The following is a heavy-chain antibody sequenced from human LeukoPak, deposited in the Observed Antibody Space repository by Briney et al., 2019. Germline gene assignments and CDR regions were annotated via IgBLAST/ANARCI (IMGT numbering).Heavy chain of an antibody. V-gene: IGHV4-30-4*08. D-gene: IGHD1-26*01. CDR3: ARGLAGATKFEY. Sequence: KPSETLSLTCTVSGGSVRSGGYYWNWIRQPPGKGLEWIGHIYYSGNTYYNPSLKSRLSISVDTSKNQFSLKLNSVTAADTAVYYCARGLAGATKFEYWGQGTLVTVSS. CDR2: IYYSGNT. J-gene: IGHJ4*02. CDR1: GGSVRSGGYY.